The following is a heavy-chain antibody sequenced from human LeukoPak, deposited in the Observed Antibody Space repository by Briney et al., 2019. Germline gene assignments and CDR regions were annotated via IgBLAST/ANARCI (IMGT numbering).Heavy chain of an antibody. Sequence: PSETLSLTCTFSGGSISTSNYYWGWIRQPPGKGLEWIGNIFYSGSTYYSPSLKSRVTISVDTSKNQFSLKLSSVTAADTAVYFCARGPYSYDSSGAFDIWGQGTMVTVSS. CDR1: GGSISTSNYY. J-gene: IGHJ3*02. V-gene: IGHV4-39*07. D-gene: IGHD3-22*01. CDR3: ARGPYSYDSSGAFDI. CDR2: IFYSGST.